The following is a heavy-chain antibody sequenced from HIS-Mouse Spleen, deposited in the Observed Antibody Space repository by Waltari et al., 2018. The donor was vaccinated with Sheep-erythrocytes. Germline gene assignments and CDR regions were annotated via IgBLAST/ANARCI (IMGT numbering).Heavy chain of an antibody. J-gene: IGHJ2*01. Sequence: IYYSGSTYYNPSLNSRVTISVDTSKNQFSLKLSSVTAADTAVYYCARGATTHWYFDLWGRGTLVTVSS. V-gene: IGHV4-31*02. CDR2: IYYSGST. D-gene: IGHD5-12*01. CDR3: ARGATTHWYFDL.